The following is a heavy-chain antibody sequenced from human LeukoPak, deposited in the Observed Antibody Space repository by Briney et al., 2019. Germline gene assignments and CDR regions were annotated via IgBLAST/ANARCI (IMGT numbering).Heavy chain of an antibody. CDR1: GFTFSDYY. D-gene: IGHD2-2*01. Sequence: GGSLRRSCAASGFTFSDYYMSWIRQAPGKGLEWVSCISGSSSYSNYADSVRGRFTISRDNAKNSLYLQMNSLRADDTAVYCCARDGSRDYWGQGTLVTVSS. J-gene: IGHJ4*02. CDR2: ISGSSSYS. CDR3: ARDGSRDY. V-gene: IGHV3-11*05.